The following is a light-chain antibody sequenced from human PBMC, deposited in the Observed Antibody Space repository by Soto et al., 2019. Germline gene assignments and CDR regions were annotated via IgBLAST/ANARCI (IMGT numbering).Light chain of an antibody. V-gene: IGLV1-44*01. CDR2: SDN. CDR1: SSNIGTNT. CDR3: AAWDVSLVV. Sequence: QSVLTQPPSASGTPGQRVTISCSGSSSNIGTNTVIWYQQLPGAAPRLLIYSDNQRPSGVPDRFSGSKSGTSASLAISGLQSEDEADYHRAAWDVSLVVFGGGTKLTVL. J-gene: IGLJ2*01.